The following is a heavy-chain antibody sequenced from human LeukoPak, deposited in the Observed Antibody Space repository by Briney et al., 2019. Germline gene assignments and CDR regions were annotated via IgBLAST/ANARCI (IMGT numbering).Heavy chain of an antibody. D-gene: IGHD1-26*01. Sequence: GGSLRLSCVASGFSFSDYGMHWVRQAPGKGLEWVAVISYDGSNKYYADSVKGRFTISRDNSKNTLYLQMNSLRAEDTAVYYCAKLGSLIDYWGQGTLVTVSS. CDR3: AKLGSLIDY. CDR2: ISYDGSNK. J-gene: IGHJ4*02. CDR1: GFSFSDYG. V-gene: IGHV3-30*18.